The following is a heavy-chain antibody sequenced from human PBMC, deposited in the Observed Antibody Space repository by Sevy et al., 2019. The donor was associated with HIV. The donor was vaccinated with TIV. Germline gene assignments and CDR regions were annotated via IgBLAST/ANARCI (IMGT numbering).Heavy chain of an antibody. Sequence: GGSLRLSCSGSGFIFSDYYMSWIRQAPGRGLEWVSYISGRGITYYADSVEGRFTISRDKPRNSLYLQMNSLRADDTAVYYCARDPLLGIAREVARGGYWGQGTLVTVSS. D-gene: IGHD2-2*03. V-gene: IGHV3-11*01. J-gene: IGHJ4*02. CDR2: ISGRGIT. CDR3: ARDPLLGIAREVARGGY. CDR1: GFIFSDYY.